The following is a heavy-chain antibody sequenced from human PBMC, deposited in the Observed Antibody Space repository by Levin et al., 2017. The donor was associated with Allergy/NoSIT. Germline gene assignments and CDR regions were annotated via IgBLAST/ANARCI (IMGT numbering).Heavy chain of an antibody. V-gene: IGHV1-2*06. Sequence: ASVKVSCKASGYTFTGYYMHWVRQAPGQGLEWIGRINPNSGGTNYAQKFQGRVTMTRDTSISTASMELSRLRSDDTAVYYGARFREWLPRAGDFDYWGQGTLVTVSS. J-gene: IGHJ4*02. CDR2: INPNSGGT. D-gene: IGHD6-19*01. CDR1: GYTFTGYY. CDR3: ARFREWLPRAGDFDY.